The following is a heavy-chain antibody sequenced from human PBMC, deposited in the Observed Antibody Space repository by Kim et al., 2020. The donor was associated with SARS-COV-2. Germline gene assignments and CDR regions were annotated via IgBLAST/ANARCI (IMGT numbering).Heavy chain of an antibody. Sequence: SETLSLTCTVSGDSIRSYYWSWIRQPPGMGLEWIAYIYYIGSTNYNPSLMSRATISLGPSKNQFSLKLESVTAADTAIYYCATYSYDSDYFDFWGQGTLVTVSS. D-gene: IGHD5-18*01. CDR3: ATYSYDSDYFDF. J-gene: IGHJ4*02. V-gene: IGHV4-59*13. CDR2: IYYIGST. CDR1: GDSIRSYY.